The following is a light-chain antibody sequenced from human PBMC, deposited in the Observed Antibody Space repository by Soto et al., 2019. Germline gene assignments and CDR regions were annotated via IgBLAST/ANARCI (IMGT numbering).Light chain of an antibody. J-gene: IGLJ3*02. Sequence: QSALTQPASVSGSPGQSITISCTGTSIDVGGYNYVSWYQQHPGKAPKLMIYEVSNRPSGVSNCFSGAKSGNTASLTISGLQAEDEADYFCSSYTSSSTRVFGGGTKLTVL. CDR1: SIDVGGYNY. CDR3: SSYTSSSTRV. V-gene: IGLV2-14*01. CDR2: EVS.